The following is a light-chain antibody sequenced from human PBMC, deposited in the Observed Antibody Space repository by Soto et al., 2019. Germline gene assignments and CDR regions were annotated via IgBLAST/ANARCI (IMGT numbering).Light chain of an antibody. Sequence: EIVLTQSPGTLCLSPGERATVSCRSSQSVSSSYLAWYQQKPGQAPRLLIYGASSRATGIPDRFSGSGSGTDFTLTISRLEPEDFVVYHCQQYGDLPPTFGQGTKVDIK. J-gene: IGKJ1*01. CDR3: QQYGDLPPT. CDR2: GAS. CDR1: QSVSSSY. V-gene: IGKV3-20*01.